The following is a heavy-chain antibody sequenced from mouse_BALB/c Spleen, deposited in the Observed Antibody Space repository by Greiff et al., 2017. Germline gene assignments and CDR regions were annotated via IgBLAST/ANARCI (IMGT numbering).Heavy chain of an antibody. J-gene: IGHJ2*01. CDR1: GFNIKDYY. CDR3: NARGAVDGYYVYCDY. V-gene: IGHV14-4*02. CDR2: IDPENGDT. D-gene: IGHD2-3*01. Sequence: EVQLQQSGAELVRSGASVKLSCTASGFNIKDYYMHWVKQRPEQGLEWIGWIDPENGDTEYAPKFQGKATMTADTSSNTAYLQLSSLTSEDTAVYYCNARGAVDGYYVYCDYWGQGTTLTVSS.